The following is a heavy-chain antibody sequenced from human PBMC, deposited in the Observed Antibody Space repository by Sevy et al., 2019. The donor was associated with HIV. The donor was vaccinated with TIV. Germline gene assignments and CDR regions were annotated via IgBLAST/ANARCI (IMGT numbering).Heavy chain of an antibody. CDR3: ARGDFLVVEAEPILLRGFDM. J-gene: IGHJ3*02. V-gene: IGHV4-34*01. CDR1: GGPFSGYH. D-gene: IGHD2-15*01. Sequence: SETLSLTCAVSGGPFSGYHWSWIRQPPGKGLEWIGIISHSGSTTYNPSFKSRVTMSVDTSRNRLSLTLKSVTDADKAVYYCARGDFLVVEAEPILLRGFDMRGQGTMVTVSS. CDR2: ISHSGST.